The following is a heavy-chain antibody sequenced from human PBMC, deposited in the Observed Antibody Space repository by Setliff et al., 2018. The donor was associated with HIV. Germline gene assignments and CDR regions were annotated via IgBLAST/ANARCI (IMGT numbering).Heavy chain of an antibody. D-gene: IGHD6-19*01. V-gene: IGHV1-8*02. J-gene: IGHJ4*02. Sequence: ASVKVSCKASGYTFSSYDINWVRQASGQGLEWMGWMNPKSGNTGYAQKLQGRVAMTRNTSISTAYMELRSLKSGDTAVYYCARGRYSSGLTDYWGQGTLVTVSS. CDR2: MNPKSGNT. CDR3: ARGRYSSGLTDY. CDR1: GYTFSSYD.